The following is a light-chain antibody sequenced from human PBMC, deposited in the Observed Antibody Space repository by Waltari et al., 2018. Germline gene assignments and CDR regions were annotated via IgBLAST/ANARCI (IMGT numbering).Light chain of an antibody. J-gene: IGKJ3*01. Sequence: DIVMTQSPDSLAVSLGERATINCKSSQSVLYSSNNKNYLAWYQQKPGQPPKLLIYWASTRESGVPDRFSGSGSGTDFTLTISSLQAEDVAVDYCQQYDSTPLTFGPGTKVDIK. CDR3: QQYDSTPLT. V-gene: IGKV4-1*01. CDR1: QSVLYSSNNKNY. CDR2: WAS.